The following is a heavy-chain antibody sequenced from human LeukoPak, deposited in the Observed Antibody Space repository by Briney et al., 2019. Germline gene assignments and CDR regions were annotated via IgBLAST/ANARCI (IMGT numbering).Heavy chain of an antibody. J-gene: IGHJ4*02. V-gene: IGHV3-53*01. CDR1: GFTVSSNY. CDR2: IYTGGSS. CDR3: ARSADRSGYFREITLYYFDY. Sequence: PGGSLRLSCAASGFTVSSNYMSWIRQAPGKGLEWVSLIYTGGSSYYADSVRGRFTISRDNAKKSLYLQMNSLRAEDTAVYYCARSADRSGYFREITLYYFDYWGQGTLVTVSS. D-gene: IGHD3-22*01.